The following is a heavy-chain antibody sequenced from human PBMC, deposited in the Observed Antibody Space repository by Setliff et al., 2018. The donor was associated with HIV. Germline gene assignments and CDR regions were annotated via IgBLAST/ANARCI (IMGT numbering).Heavy chain of an antibody. D-gene: IGHD3-10*01. CDR3: TTDVFYYGSGSPLRAFDI. CDR1: GFTFSSYA. J-gene: IGHJ3*02. Sequence: PGGSLRLSCAASGFTFSSYAMHWVRQAPGKGLEWVAVISYDGSNKYYADSVKGRFTISRDNSKNTLCLQMNSLRAEDTAVYYCTTDVFYYGSGSPLRAFDIWGQGTMVTVSS. V-gene: IGHV3-30-3*01. CDR2: ISYDGSNK.